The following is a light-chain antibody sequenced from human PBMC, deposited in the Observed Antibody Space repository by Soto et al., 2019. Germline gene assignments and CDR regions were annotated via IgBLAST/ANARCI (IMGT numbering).Light chain of an antibody. CDR2: EVS. CDR1: SSDVGAYKY. J-gene: IGLJ1*01. V-gene: IGLV2-14*01. CDR3: SSYSSSSTLFV. Sequence: QSVLTQPASVSGSPGQSITISCTGTSSDVGAYKYVSWYQQHPGKAPKVMIYEVSNRPSGVSNRFSGSKSGNTASLTISGLQAEDEADYFCSSYSSSSTLFVFGIGTKVTV.